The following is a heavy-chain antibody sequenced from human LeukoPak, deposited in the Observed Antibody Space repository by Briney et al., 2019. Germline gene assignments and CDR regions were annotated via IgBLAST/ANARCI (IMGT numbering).Heavy chain of an antibody. Sequence: SETLSLTCAVYGGSFSGYYWSWIRQPPGKGLEWIGEINHSGSTNYNPSLKSRVTISVDTSKNQFSLKLSSVTAADTAVYYCARGGGIAAAGSPYYYYYMDVWGKGTTVTISS. J-gene: IGHJ6*03. D-gene: IGHD6-13*01. CDR2: INHSGST. V-gene: IGHV4-34*01. CDR3: ARGGGIAAAGSPYYYYYMDV. CDR1: GGSFSGYY.